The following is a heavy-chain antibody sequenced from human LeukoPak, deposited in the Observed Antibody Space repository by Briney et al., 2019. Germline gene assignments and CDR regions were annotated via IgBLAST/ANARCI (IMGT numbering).Heavy chain of an antibody. CDR3: AKGNCFDGFCYTMAHGVSGIVVAGSPDYSDN. CDR1: GGSISSSNW. J-gene: IGHJ4*02. V-gene: IGHV4-4*02. Sequence: PSETLSLTCAVSGGSISSSNWWSWVRQPPGKGLEWIGEIYHSGSTNYRPALNNRVTISIDKSVNQFSLKLSFVTAADTGIYYCAKGNCFDGFCYTMAHGVSGIVVAGSPDYSDNWGQGTLVTVSA. D-gene: IGHD6-19*01. CDR2: IYHSGST.